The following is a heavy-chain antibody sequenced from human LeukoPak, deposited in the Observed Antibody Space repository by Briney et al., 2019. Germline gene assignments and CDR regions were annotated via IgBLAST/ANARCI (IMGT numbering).Heavy chain of an antibody. CDR1: GFTFSSYA. CDR3: AKFLFADSDYYYYYGMDV. CDR2: ISGSGGST. D-gene: IGHD2/OR15-2a*01. J-gene: IGHJ6*02. Sequence: GGSLRLSCAASGFTFSSYAMSWVRQAPGKGLEWVPAISGSGGSTYYADSVKGRFTISRDNSKNTLYLQMNSLRAEDTAVYYCAKFLFADSDYYYYYGMDVWGQGTTVTVSS. V-gene: IGHV3-23*01.